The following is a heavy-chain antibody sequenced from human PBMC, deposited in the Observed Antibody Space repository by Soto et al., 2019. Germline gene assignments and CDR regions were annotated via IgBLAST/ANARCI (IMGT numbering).Heavy chain of an antibody. J-gene: IGHJ3*02. D-gene: IGHD5-12*01. CDR2: ISAYNGNT. CDR3: ARGGVYSGYDLGIGAFDI. CDR1: GYTFTSYG. V-gene: IGHV1-18*01. Sequence: QVQLVQSGAEVKKPGASVKVSCKASGYTFTSYGISWVRQAPGQGLERMGWISAYNGNTNYAQKLQGRVTMTTDTATSTAYMELRSLRSDDTAVYYCARGGVYSGYDLGIGAFDIWGQGTMVTVSS.